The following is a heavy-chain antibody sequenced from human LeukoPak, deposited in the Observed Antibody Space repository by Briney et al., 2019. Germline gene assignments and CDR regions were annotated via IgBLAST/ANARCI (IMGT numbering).Heavy chain of an antibody. CDR1: GGSFSGYY. D-gene: IGHD3-10*01. CDR3: ARLRKRITMVRDQKWAY. V-gene: IGHV4-34*01. CDR2: INHSGST. Sequence: PSETLSLTCAVYGGSFSGYYWSWIRQPPGKGLEWLGEINHSGSTNYNPSLKSRVTISVDTSKNQFSLKLSSVTAADTAVYYCARLRKRITMVRDQKWAYWGQGTLVTVSS. J-gene: IGHJ4*02.